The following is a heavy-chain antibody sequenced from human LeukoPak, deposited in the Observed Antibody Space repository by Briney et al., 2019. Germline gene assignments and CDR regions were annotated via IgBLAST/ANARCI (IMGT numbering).Heavy chain of an antibody. CDR1: GYTFTGYY. CDR3: ARDLLLDS. CDR2: INPNSGVT. J-gene: IGHJ4*02. Sequence: ASVTVSFKASGYTFTGYYMHWVRQAPGQGLEWMGWINPNSGVTNYAQNFQGRVTMTRDTSISTAFMELTSLRPDDTAVYYCARDLLLDSWGQGTLVTVSS. V-gene: IGHV1-2*02. D-gene: IGHD5-18*01.